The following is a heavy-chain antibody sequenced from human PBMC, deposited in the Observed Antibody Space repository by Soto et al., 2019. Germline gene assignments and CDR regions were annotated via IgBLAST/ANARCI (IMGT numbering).Heavy chain of an antibody. CDR3: ARVILGRPPYYYSYMDV. J-gene: IGHJ6*03. V-gene: IGHV6-1*01. Sequence: PSXTLSLTCAISGDSVSSNSAAWNWIRQSPSRGLEWLGRTYYRSKWYNDYAVSVKSRITINPDTSKNQFSLQLNSVTPEDTAVYYCARVILGRPPYYYSYMDVCGKGTTVTXSS. CDR1: GDSVSSNSAA. D-gene: IGHD7-27*01. CDR2: TYYRSKWYN.